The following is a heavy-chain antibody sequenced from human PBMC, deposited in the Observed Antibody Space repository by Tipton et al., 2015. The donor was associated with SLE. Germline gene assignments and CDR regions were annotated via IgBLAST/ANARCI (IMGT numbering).Heavy chain of an antibody. D-gene: IGHD1-26*01. Sequence: QLVQSGADVKKPGASVKVSCRPSGYTFTSHYIHWVRQAPGQGLEWMGVINPSGGSTSYAQNFQGRVTMTRDTSTSTVYMELSSLRSEDTALYYCARDLMGGSSYFDYGGPGTLVTVSS. CDR2: INPSGGST. V-gene: IGHV1-46*01. J-gene: IGHJ4*02. CDR1: GYTFTSHY. CDR3: ARDLMGGSSYFDY.